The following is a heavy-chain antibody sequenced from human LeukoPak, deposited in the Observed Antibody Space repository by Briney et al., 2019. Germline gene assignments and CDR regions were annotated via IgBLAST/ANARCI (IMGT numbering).Heavy chain of an antibody. CDR3: AKERGSGNYYFALDV. Sequence: GGSLRLSCEASGDIFSTYGMHWVRQAPGKGLEWVAVISYDGSNTYYADSVKGRFTISRDNSKTTLYLQMNRLRPEDTAVYYCAKERGSGNYYFALDVWGQGTTVTVSS. CDR1: GDIFSTYG. V-gene: IGHV3-30*18. J-gene: IGHJ6*02. D-gene: IGHD3-10*01. CDR2: ISYDGSNT.